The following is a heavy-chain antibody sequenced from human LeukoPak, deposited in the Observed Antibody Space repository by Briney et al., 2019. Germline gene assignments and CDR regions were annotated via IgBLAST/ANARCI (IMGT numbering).Heavy chain of an antibody. CDR3: ARGVGVGFYDILTGYYPPYYYYYMDV. CDR1: GGSISSYY. CDR2: IYTSGST. Sequence: SETLSLTCTVSGGSISSYYWSWIRQPAGKGLEWIGRIYTSGSTNYNPSLKSRVTMSVDTSKNQFSLKLSSVTAADTAVYYCARGVGVGFYDILTGYYPPYYYYYMDVWGKGTTVTISS. J-gene: IGHJ6*03. D-gene: IGHD3-9*01. V-gene: IGHV4-4*07.